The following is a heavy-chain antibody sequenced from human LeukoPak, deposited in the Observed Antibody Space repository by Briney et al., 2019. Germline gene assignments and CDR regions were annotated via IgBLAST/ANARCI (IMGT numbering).Heavy chain of an antibody. Sequence: GGSLRLSCAASGFTFSDYWMTWVRQAPGKGLDWVAHIKQDGSEKYYGDSVKGRFTISRDNAKNLVYLQLNSLGAEDTAVYYCARGWNYAFSLDSWGQGTLVTVSS. V-gene: IGHV3-7*01. CDR3: ARGWNYAFSLDS. D-gene: IGHD1-7*01. J-gene: IGHJ4*02. CDR2: IKQDGSEK. CDR1: GFTFSDYW.